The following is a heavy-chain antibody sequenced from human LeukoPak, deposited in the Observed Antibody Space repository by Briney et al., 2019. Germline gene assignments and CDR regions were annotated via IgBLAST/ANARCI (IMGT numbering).Heavy chain of an antibody. D-gene: IGHD6-13*01. Sequence: ASVKVSCKASGYTFTGYYMHWVRQAPGQGLEWMGWINPNSGGTNYAQKFQGRVTMTTDTSTSTVYMEVRGLRSDDTAMYYCARDVGITVADSFDPWGQGTLVTVSS. CDR1: GYTFTGYY. CDR3: ARDVGITVADSFDP. CDR2: INPNSGGT. V-gene: IGHV1-2*02. J-gene: IGHJ5*02.